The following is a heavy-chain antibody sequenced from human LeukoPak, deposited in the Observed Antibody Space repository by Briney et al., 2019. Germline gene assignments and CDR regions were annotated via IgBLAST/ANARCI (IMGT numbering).Heavy chain of an antibody. D-gene: IGHD5-12*01. CDR2: ITNSGSFI. J-gene: IGHJ3*02. CDR1: GFTFRNYS. CDR3: AKDPLVATIDDAFDI. V-gene: IGHV3-21*04. Sequence: GGSLGLSCAASGFTFRNYSMNWVRQAPGKGLEWVSSITNSGSFIYYADSVKGRYTISRDNAKNSLYLQMNSLRAEDTAVYYCAKDPLVATIDDAFDIWGQGTMVTVSS.